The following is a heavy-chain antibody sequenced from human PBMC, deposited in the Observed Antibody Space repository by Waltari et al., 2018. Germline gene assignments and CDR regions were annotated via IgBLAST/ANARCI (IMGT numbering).Heavy chain of an antibody. CDR2: MYHSGST. V-gene: IGHV4-38-2*02. Sequence: QVQLQESGPGMVKPSETLSLTCTVSGHSISSDYYLCWIRQPPAKGLEWSGSMYHSGSTYYQPSLKSRVTISVETSKNQFAMKLSSVTAADTAVYYCARGGRFIGYFDYWGQGTLVTVSS. CDR3: ARGGRFIGYFDY. CDR1: GHSISSDYY. J-gene: IGHJ4*02. D-gene: IGHD3-3*01.